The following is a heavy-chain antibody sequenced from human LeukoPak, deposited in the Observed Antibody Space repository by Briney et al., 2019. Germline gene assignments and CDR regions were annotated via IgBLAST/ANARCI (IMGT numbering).Heavy chain of an antibody. CDR3: VKDLNGTWSFDY. Sequence: GGSLRLSCSASGFTFGAYFMHWVRQAPGKGLQYVSSISSNEYDTYYADSVKGRFTISRDNSKNTLFLQMNNLRPEDTAVYYCVKDLNGTWSFDYWGQGTLVTISS. J-gene: IGHJ4*02. V-gene: IGHV3-64D*06. CDR1: GFTFGAYF. D-gene: IGHD2-8*01. CDR2: ISSNEYDT.